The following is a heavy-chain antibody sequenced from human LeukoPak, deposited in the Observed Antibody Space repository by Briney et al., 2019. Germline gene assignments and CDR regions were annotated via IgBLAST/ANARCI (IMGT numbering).Heavy chain of an antibody. V-gene: IGHV5-51*01. CDR2: IYPGDSDT. J-gene: IGHJ5*02. D-gene: IGHD6-13*01. CDR1: GYLFTTHW. CDR3: ARHAYSSTWYPNWFDP. Sequence: GESQKISFKGSGYLFTTHWIGWVRPMPGKGLEWMGIIYPGDSDTRYSPSFQGQVTISVDKSISTAYLQWSSLKASDTAIYYCARHAYSSTWYPNWFDPWGQGTLVTVSS.